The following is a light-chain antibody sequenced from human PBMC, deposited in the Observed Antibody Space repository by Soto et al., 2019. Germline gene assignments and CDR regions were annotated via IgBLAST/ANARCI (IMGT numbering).Light chain of an antibody. V-gene: IGKV3-20*01. CDR3: QQYLASPWT. Sequence: EIVLTQSPGTLSLSPGERATLSCRASQSVSSKYFAWYQQKPGQAPRLLIYGASSRATGIPDRFSGSGSGTDFTLTISRLEPEDFAVYYCQQYLASPWTFGQGTEVEIK. J-gene: IGKJ1*01. CDR1: QSVSSKY. CDR2: GAS.